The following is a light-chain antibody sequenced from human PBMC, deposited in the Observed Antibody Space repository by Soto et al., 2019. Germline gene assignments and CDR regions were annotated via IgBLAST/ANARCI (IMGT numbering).Light chain of an antibody. Sequence: QSALTQPASVSGSPGQSIAISCTGTSSDVGGYNYVSWYQQHPGKAPKLMIYDVSNRPSGVSNRFSGSKSGNTASLTISGLQAEDEADYYCSSHTSDSTLVVFGGGTQLTVL. CDR1: SSDVGGYNY. J-gene: IGLJ2*01. CDR2: DVS. CDR3: SSHTSDSTLVV. V-gene: IGLV2-14*03.